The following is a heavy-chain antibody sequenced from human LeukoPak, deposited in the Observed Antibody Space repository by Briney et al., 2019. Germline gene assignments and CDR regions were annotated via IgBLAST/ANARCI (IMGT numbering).Heavy chain of an antibody. CDR1: GDSVSSSPYY. CDR2: TFSTST. D-gene: IGHD5-24*01. Sequence: SETLSLTCSVSGDSVSSSPYYWGWIRQPPGKGLEWIVNTFSTSTLYNAPLRSRVTILVDTSKNQFSLKLTSATAADTAIYYCARYKFHNYFDPWGQGTLVVVSS. V-gene: IGHV4-61*01. CDR3: ARYKFHNYFDP. J-gene: IGHJ5*02.